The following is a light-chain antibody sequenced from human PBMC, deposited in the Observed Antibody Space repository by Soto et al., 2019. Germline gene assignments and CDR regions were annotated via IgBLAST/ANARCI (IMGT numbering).Light chain of an antibody. J-gene: IGLJ2*01. Sequence: QSALTQPRSVSGSPGQSVTISCAGTSSDVGGFNYVSWYQHHPGKAPRLMIYDVNKRPSGVPDRFSGSKSGNTASLTISGLQAEDEADYYCCAYAGSGAVVFGGGTKLTVL. V-gene: IGLV2-11*01. CDR3: CAYAGSGAVV. CDR1: SSDVGGFNY. CDR2: DVN.